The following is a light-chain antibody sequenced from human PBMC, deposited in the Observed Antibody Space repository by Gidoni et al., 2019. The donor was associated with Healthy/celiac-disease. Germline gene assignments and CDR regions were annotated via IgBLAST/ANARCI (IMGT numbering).Light chain of an antibody. CDR3: CSYAGSSTIVV. Sequence: QSALTQPASASGSPGPSITISGTGTSSDVGSYNLVSWYQQHPGKAPKLMIYEGSKRPSGVSNRFSGSKSGNTASLTISGLQAEDEADYYCCSYAGSSTIVVFGGGTKLTVL. CDR2: EGS. V-gene: IGLV2-23*01. CDR1: SSDVGSYNL. J-gene: IGLJ2*01.